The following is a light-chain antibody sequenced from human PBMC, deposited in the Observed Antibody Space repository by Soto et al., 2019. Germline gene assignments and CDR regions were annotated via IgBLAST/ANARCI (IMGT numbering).Light chain of an antibody. Sequence: IHMTPSSSTAIASVGDRATTSCRASQAISSWLAWYQQKPGKAPKLLIYAASSLQSGVPSRFSGSGSGTDFTLTISSLQPEDFATYYCQKSYSTPITCGQGKRRAIK. CDR2: AAS. J-gene: IGKJ5*01. CDR3: QKSYSTPIT. CDR1: QAISSW. V-gene: IGKV1-39*01.